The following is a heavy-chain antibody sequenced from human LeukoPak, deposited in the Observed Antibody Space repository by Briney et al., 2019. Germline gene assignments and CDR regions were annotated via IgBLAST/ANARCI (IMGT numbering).Heavy chain of an antibody. Sequence: SVKVSCKASGGTFSSYAISWVRQAPGQGLEWMGGIIPIFGTANYAQKFQGRVTITTDESTSTAYMELSSLRSEDTAVYYCARGSGHYDILTGYYSYDYWGPGTLVTVSS. CDR2: IIPIFGTA. D-gene: IGHD3-9*01. V-gene: IGHV1-69*05. CDR3: ARGSGHYDILTGYYSYDY. J-gene: IGHJ4*02. CDR1: GGTFSSYA.